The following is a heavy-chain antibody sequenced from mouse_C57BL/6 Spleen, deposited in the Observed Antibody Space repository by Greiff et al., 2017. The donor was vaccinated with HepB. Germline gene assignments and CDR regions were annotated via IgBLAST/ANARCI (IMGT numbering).Heavy chain of an antibody. Sequence: QVQLQQPGAELVKPGASVKLSCKASGYTFTSYWMQWVKQRPGQGLEWIGEIDPSDSYTNYNQKFKGKATLTVDTSSSTAYMQLSSLTSEDSAVYYGAQFAYWGQGTLVTVSA. V-gene: IGHV1-50*01. CDR3: AQFAY. J-gene: IGHJ3*01. CDR1: GYTFTSYW. CDR2: IDPSDSYT.